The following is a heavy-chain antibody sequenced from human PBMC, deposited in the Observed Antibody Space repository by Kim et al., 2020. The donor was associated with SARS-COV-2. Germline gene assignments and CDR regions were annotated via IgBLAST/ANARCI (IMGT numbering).Heavy chain of an antibody. D-gene: IGHD3-22*01. CDR1: GYTFTSYA. CDR3: AREAYYYDSSGYHDAFDI. CDR2: INAGNGNT. V-gene: IGHV1-3*01. Sequence: ASVKVSCKASGYTFTSYAMHWVRQAPGQRLEWMGWINAGNGNTKYSQKFQGRVTITRDTSASTAYMELSSLRSEDTAVYYCAREAYYYDSSGYHDAFDIWGQGTMVTVSS. J-gene: IGHJ3*02.